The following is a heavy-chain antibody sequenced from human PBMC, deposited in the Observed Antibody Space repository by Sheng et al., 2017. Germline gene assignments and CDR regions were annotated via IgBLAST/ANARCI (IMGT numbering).Heavy chain of an antibody. CDR2: IYYSGST. CDR3: ARGPNNGPYEQYFQH. D-gene: IGHD3-16*01. J-gene: IGHJ1*01. CDR1: GDSISSYY. V-gene: IGHV4-59*01. Sequence: QVQLQESGPGLVKPSETLSLTCTVSGDSISSYYWTWIRQPPGKGLEWIGYIYYSGSTKYNPSLKSRVTISVDTSKNQFSLNLSSVTAADTAVYYCARGPNNGPYEQYFQHWGQGTLVTVSS.